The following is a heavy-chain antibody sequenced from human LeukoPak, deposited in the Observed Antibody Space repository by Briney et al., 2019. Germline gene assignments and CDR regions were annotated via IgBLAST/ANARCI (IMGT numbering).Heavy chain of an antibody. CDR3: GRGGIAAAASGIDY. CDR1: GGSISSGGYS. V-gene: IGHV4-30-2*01. CDR2: IYQNGNT. D-gene: IGHD6-13*01. Sequence: SETLSLTCAVSGGSISSGGYSWSWIRQPPGKGLEWIGYIYQNGNTDYNPSLKSRVTISVDRSKNQFTLNLSSVTAADTAVYYCGRGGIAAAASGIDYWGQGTLVAVSS. J-gene: IGHJ4*02.